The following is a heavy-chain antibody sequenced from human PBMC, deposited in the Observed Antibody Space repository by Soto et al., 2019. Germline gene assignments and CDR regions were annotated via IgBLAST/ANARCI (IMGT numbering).Heavy chain of an antibody. V-gene: IGHV4-39*01. CDR2: LFYTGHT. D-gene: IGHD5-18*01. Sequence: SETMSLTCTVSGHYMSNTDYFWGWIRQTPWSDLQWIGSLFYTGHTYYNPSLLSRVTISADTSKNQVSLKLSSVTAADTAVYNCVSGYPWVGFDYWGQGTLVTVSS. CDR1: GHYMSNTDYF. J-gene: IGHJ4*02. CDR3: VSGYPWVGFDY.